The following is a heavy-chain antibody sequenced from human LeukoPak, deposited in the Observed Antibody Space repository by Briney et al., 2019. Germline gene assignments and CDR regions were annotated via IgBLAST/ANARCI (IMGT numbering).Heavy chain of an antibody. J-gene: IGHJ4*02. CDR2: ISPTGSTT. V-gene: IGHV3-74*01. Sequence: GGSLRLSCTASGFSFSGHWMHWARQLPGKGLVWVSRISPTGSTTSYADSVKGRFTVSRDNAKNTLYLQVNNLRAEDTAVYYCARGPNSNWSGLDFWGQRTLLTVSS. CDR1: GFSFSGHW. D-gene: IGHD6-6*01. CDR3: ARGPNSNWSGLDF.